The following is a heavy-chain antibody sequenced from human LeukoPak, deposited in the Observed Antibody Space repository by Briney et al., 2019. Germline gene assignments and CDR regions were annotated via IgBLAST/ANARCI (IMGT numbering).Heavy chain of an antibody. CDR1: GGSISGYF. Sequence: SETLSLTCTVSGGSISGYFWSWIRQPPGKGLEWIGYIYFRGNTNYNPSLKSRVSISVDTSKNQFSLKLRSVTAADTAVYYCARYARREYYFDYWGQGTLVTVPS. CDR2: IYFRGNT. J-gene: IGHJ4*02. CDR3: ARYARREYYFDY. V-gene: IGHV4-59*01. D-gene: IGHD6-6*01.